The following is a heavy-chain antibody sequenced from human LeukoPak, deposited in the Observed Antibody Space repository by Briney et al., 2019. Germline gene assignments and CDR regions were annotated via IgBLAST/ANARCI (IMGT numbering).Heavy chain of an antibody. Sequence: TGGSLRLSCAASGFTFSACAMSWVRQAPGKGLEWVSIISDNGATTDYADSVKGRFTIARDNSKNTLFLQMKSLTAEDTAVYYCAKALLCGAGTYYRNYFDYWGQGILVTVSS. CDR1: GFTFSACA. J-gene: IGHJ4*02. CDR2: ISDNGATT. V-gene: IGHV3-23*01. CDR3: AKALLCGAGTYYRNYFDY. D-gene: IGHD3-10*01.